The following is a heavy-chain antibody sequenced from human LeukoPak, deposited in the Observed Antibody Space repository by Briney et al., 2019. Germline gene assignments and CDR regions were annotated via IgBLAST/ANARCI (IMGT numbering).Heavy chain of an antibody. CDR3: ARDSRHTRMVYAGYYYYYYMDV. D-gene: IGHD2-8*01. Sequence: PGGSLRLSCAASGFTFSSYWMHWVRQAPGKGLVWVSRINSDGSSTSYADSVKGRFTISRDNAKNTLYLQMNSLRAEDTAVYYCARDSRHTRMVYAGYYYYYYMDVWGKGTTVTVSS. V-gene: IGHV3-74*01. CDR2: INSDGSST. J-gene: IGHJ6*03. CDR1: GFTFSSYW.